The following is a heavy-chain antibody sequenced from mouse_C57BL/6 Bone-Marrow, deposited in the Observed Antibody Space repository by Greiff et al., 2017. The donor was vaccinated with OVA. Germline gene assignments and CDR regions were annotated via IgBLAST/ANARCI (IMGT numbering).Heavy chain of an antibody. CDR3: TTWDSYAMDY. D-gene: IGHD4-1*01. CDR2: IDPENGDT. CDR1: GFNIKDDY. V-gene: IGHV14-4*01. Sequence: EVHLVESGAELVRPGASVKLSCTASGFNIKDDYMHWVKQRPEQGLEWIGWIDPENGDTEYASKFQGKATITADTSSNTAYLQLSSLTSEDTAVYYCTTWDSYAMDYWGQGTSVTVSS. J-gene: IGHJ4*01.